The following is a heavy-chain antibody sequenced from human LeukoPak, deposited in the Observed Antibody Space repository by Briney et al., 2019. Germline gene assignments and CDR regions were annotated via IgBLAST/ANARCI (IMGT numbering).Heavy chain of an antibody. Sequence: VASVKVSCKTSGYTFTDYDVHWVRQAPGQGLDWMGWINPNSASTNYAQRLQGRVTFTRDTSLSIAYMELSSLTSEDAAVYFCARGDFGETNTAFDVWGQGTLVAVSS. D-gene: IGHD4-17*01. CDR3: ARGDFGETNTAFDV. CDR2: INPNSAST. V-gene: IGHV1-8*03. CDR1: GYTFTDYD. J-gene: IGHJ3*01.